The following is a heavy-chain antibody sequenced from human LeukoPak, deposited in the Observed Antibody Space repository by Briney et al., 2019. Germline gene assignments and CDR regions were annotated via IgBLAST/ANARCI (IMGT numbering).Heavy chain of an antibody. Sequence: SETLSLTCTVSGYSISSGYYWSWIRQPPGKGLEWIGEINHSGSTNYNPSLKSRVTISVDTSKNQFSLKLSSVTAADTALYYCAKYWGAYGDYRGRYLDVWGKGTTVTVSS. D-gene: IGHD4-17*01. CDR3: AKYWGAYGDYRGRYLDV. CDR2: INHSGST. J-gene: IGHJ6*03. V-gene: IGHV4-38-2*02. CDR1: GYSISSGYY.